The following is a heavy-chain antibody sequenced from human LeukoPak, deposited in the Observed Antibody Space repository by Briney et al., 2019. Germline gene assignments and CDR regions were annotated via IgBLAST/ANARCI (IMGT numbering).Heavy chain of an antibody. V-gene: IGHV3-48*04. CDR1: GFTFSSYA. D-gene: IGHD6-19*01. Sequence: PGGSLRLSCAASGFTFSSYAMSWVRQAPGKGLEWVSAISSSSSTIYYADSVKGRFTISRDNAKNSLYLQMNSLRAEDTAVYYCARGLSSGWPFEYWGQGTLVTVSS. J-gene: IGHJ4*02. CDR2: ISSSSSTI. CDR3: ARGLSSGWPFEY.